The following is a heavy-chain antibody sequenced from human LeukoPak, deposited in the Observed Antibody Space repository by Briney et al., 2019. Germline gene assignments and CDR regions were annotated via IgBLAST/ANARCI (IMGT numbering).Heavy chain of an antibody. CDR3: ARSDRVSGYDVRAFGY. CDR2: IYYSGST. D-gene: IGHD5-12*01. J-gene: IGHJ4*02. CDR1: GASISSSDYY. Sequence: SETLSLTCTVSGASISSSDYYWSWIRQHPGKGLEWIGYIYYSGSTYYNPSLKSRVIISVDTSKSQFSLMLSSTTAADTAVYYCARSDRVSGYDVRAFGYWGQGTLVTVSS. V-gene: IGHV4-31*03.